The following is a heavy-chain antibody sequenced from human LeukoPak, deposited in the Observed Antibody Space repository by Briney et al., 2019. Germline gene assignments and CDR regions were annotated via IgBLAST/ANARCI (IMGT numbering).Heavy chain of an antibody. CDR1: GFSLSTRKVS. CDR3: AYRGSLQNYFDY. J-gene: IGHJ4*02. V-gene: IGHV2-5*02. Sequence: SGPTLVNPTQTLTLTCTFSGFSLSTRKVSVGWIRQPPGKALEWLALIYWDDDKRYSPSLKSRLTITKDTSKNQVVLTMTNMDPVDTATYYCAYRGSLQNYFDYWGRGTLVTVSS. CDR2: IYWDDDK. D-gene: IGHD2-15*01.